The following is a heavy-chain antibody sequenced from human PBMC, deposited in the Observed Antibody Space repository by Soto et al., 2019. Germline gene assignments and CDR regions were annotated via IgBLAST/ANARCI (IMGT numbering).Heavy chain of an antibody. D-gene: IGHD3-10*01. CDR2: IYYSGST. Sequence: SESLSLTCTVSGSSISRYYWSWVRQPPGKGLECIGYIYYSGSTNYHPSLKNRVAMSVDTSKSQFSLKLSSVTAADTAVYYCARRPGFGHAFDIWGQGTMVTVSS. J-gene: IGHJ3*02. CDR3: ARRPGFGHAFDI. CDR1: GSSISRYY. V-gene: IGHV4-59*08.